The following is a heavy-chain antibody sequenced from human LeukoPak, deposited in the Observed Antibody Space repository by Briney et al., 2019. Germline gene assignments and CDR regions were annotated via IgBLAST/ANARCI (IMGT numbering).Heavy chain of an antibody. J-gene: IGHJ4*02. CDR2: IRGKGSGGST. V-gene: IGHV3-49*03. CDR3: TRERDYTDEY. D-gene: IGHD4-11*01. CDR1: GFTFGDYA. Sequence: GGSLRLSCTASGFTFGDYAMSRFRQAPGKGLEWVGFIRGKGSGGSTEYAASVKGRFTISRDDSGSMAYLQMDGLRTEDTAVYYCTRERDYTDEYWGQGTLVTVSS.